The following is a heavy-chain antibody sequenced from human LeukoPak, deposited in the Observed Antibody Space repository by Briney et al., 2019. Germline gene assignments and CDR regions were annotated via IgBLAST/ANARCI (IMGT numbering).Heavy chain of an antibody. V-gene: IGHV3-23*01. CDR1: GFTFSSYP. Sequence: AAVTISLSWAATGFTFSSYPMSWVPQAPGKERGGGSAISGSGGSTYYADSVKGRFTISRDNSKNTLYLQMNSQRAEDTAVYYCANAVVAATWDYWGQGTLVTVSS. CDR3: ANAVVAATWDY. J-gene: IGHJ4*02. D-gene: IGHD2-15*01. CDR2: ISGSGGST.